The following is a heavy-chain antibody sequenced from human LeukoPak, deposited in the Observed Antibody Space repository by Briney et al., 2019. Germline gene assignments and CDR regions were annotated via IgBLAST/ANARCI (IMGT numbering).Heavy chain of an antibody. CDR1: GFTVSSNY. V-gene: IGHV3-53*01. CDR2: IYSGGST. Sequence: GGSLRLSCAASGFTVSSNYMSWVRQAPGKGLEWVSVIYSGGSTYYADSVKGRFTLSRDNSKNTLYLQMNSLRAEDTAVYYCAREANGVFWSGYRHSHFDYWGQGTLVTVSS. D-gene: IGHD3-3*01. J-gene: IGHJ4*02. CDR3: AREANGVFWSGYRHSHFDY.